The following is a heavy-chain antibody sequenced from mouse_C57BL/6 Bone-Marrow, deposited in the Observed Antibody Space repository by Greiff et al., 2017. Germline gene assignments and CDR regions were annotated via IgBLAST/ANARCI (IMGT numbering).Heavy chain of an antibody. J-gene: IGHJ1*03. CDR2: IDPSDSYT. Sequence: QVQLQQPGAELVRPGTSVKLSCKASGYTFTSYWMHWVKQRPGQGLEWIGVIDPSDSYTNYNQKFKGKATLTVDTSSSTAYMQLSSLTSEDSAVYYGARDDGYYGYFDVWGTGTTVTVSS. D-gene: IGHD2-3*01. CDR1: GYTFTSYW. V-gene: IGHV1-59*01. CDR3: ARDDGYYGYFDV.